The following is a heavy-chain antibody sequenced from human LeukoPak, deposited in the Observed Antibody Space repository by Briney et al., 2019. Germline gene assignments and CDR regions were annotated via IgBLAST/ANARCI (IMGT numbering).Heavy chain of an antibody. CDR1: GFTFSDYY. Sequence: KTGGSLRLSCAASGFTFSDYYMSWIRQAPGKGLEWVSYISSSGTYTNYADSVKGRFTISRDNAKNSLYLQMNSLRAEDTAVFYCAKGGIAAAGNASEGLDYWGQGTLVTVSS. D-gene: IGHD6-13*01. J-gene: IGHJ4*02. CDR3: AKGGIAAAGNASEGLDY. CDR2: ISSSGTYT. V-gene: IGHV3-11*05.